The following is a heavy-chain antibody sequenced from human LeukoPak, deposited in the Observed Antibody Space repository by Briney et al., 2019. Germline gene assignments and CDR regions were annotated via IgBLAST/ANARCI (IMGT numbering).Heavy chain of an antibody. CDR1: GFTFSYHY. CDR2: KRNKANSPTT. Sequence: GGSLRLSCAASGFTFSYHYMDWVRHAPGKGLDWVGRKRNKANSPTTEYSASVKGTFTISRDASTNSLYLWMNSLKTEDTAVYYCVAMLRGVGYWGQGTLVTVSS. J-gene: IGHJ4*02. D-gene: IGHD3-10*01. CDR3: VAMLRGVGY. V-gene: IGHV3-72*01.